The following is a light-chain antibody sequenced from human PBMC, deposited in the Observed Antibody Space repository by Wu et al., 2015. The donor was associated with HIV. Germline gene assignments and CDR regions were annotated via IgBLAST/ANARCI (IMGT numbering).Light chain of an antibody. CDR2: ATS. CDR1: QSVDTDY. CDR3: QQYGLSPWT. V-gene: IGKV3-20*01. J-gene: IGKJ1*01. Sequence: EIVLTQSPGTLSLSPGERATLSCRPSQSVDTDYLAWYQQRPGQTPRLLIFATSKRATGIPDRFSGHGSGTDFTLTISRLEPEDFAVYYCQQYGLSPWTFGQGTKVE.